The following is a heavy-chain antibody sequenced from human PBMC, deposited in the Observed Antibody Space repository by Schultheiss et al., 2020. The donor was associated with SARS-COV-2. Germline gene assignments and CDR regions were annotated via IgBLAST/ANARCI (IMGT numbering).Heavy chain of an antibody. D-gene: IGHD3-10*01. Sequence: SETLSLTCAVYGGSFSGYYWSWIRQHPGKGLEWIGYIYYSGSTYYNPSLKSRVTISVDTSKNQFSLKLSSVTAADTAVYYCARVQNYYGSGSHEDYWGQGTLVTVSS. V-gene: IGHV4-34*01. CDR2: IYYSGST. CDR3: ARVQNYYGSGSHEDY. CDR1: GGSFSGYY. J-gene: IGHJ4*02.